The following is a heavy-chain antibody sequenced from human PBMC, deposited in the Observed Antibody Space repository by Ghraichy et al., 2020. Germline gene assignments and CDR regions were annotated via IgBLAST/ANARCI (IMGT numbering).Heavy chain of an antibody. V-gene: IGHV3-23*01. D-gene: IGHD3-9*01. CDR3: AKDPRRDLTGYYAQHNYYGLDV. J-gene: IGHJ6*02. Sequence: GGSRRLSCETSGFMFSSHAMSWVRRAPGKGLEWVSGISATGLDTYYADSVKGRVIISRDNSKSTMYLQMNSLRADDTAVYFCAKDPRRDLTGYYAQHNYYGLDVWRQGTTVTLSS. CDR2: ISATGLDT. CDR1: GFMFSSHA.